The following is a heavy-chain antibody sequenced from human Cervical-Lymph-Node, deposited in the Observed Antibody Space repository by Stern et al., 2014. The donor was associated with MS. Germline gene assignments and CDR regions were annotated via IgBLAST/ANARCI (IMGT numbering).Heavy chain of an antibody. CDR2: IIPIFGTT. Sequence: QVQLVQSGAEIKKPGYSVTVSCKTSGDTLSNFAISWGRQAPGQGTEWMGGIIPIFGTTHYAQNFHDRVTLTADKSNGTVLLELGSLRSEDTAVYYCARDNDDNGMDVWGKGTTISVSS. CDR3: ARDNDDNGMDV. V-gene: IGHV1-69*06. J-gene: IGHJ6*04. CDR1: GDTLSNFA. D-gene: IGHD1-1*01.